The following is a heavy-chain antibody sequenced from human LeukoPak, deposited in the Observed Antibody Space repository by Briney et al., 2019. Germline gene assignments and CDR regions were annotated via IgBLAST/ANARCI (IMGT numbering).Heavy chain of an antibody. CDR3: TRYNNDHFDY. CDR1: GFTFGGYV. Sequence: GGSLRLSCAGSGFTFGGYVMHWFRKTPGKGLEWVAVIAYDGSRAFYADPVKGRFTISRDNSKNTMSVQMDDLRAEDTAVYYCTRYNNDHFDYWGQGTLVTVSS. V-gene: IGHV3-33*01. J-gene: IGHJ4*02. D-gene: IGHD1-14*01. CDR2: IAYDGSRA.